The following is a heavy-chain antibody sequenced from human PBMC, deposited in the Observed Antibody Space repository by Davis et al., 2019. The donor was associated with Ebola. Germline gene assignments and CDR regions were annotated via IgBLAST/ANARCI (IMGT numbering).Heavy chain of an antibody. Sequence: MPSETLSLTCAVYGGSFSGYYWSWIRQPPGKGLAWLGEINHSGSTNYNPSLKSRVTISVDPSKNKFSLKLTSVTAADTAVYYCARRRITIFGVVIGTGIRGGMDVWGQGTTVTVSS. V-gene: IGHV4-34*01. CDR3: ARRRITIFGVVIGTGIRGGMDV. CDR2: INHSGST. J-gene: IGHJ6*02. CDR1: GGSFSGYY. D-gene: IGHD3-3*01.